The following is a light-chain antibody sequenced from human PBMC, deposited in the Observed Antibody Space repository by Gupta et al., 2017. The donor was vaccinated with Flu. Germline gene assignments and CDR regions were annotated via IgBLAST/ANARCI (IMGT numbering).Light chain of an antibody. V-gene: IGLV2-23*01. CDR1: RDVIATYRL. CDR3: CGSDAEGFV. Sequence: QSALTQPASVSGSHGQSITVSCSGARDVIATYRLVSWLQHHPGNVPNLLIFEDKKRASGVPNRFSGSKSGNTAALTISALQAEDDDEYFCCGSDAEGFVFGGGTKVFVL. J-gene: IGLJ1*01. CDR2: EDK.